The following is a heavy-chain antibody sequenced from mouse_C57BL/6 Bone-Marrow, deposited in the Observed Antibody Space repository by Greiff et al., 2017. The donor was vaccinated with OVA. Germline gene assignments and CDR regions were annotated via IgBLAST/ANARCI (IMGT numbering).Heavy chain of an antibody. V-gene: IGHV1-69*01. Sequence: QVQLQQSGAELVMPGASVKLSCKASGYTFTSYWMHWVKQRPGQGLEWIGEIDPSDSYTNYNQKFKGKSTLTVDKSSSTAYMQISSLTSEDSAVYYCARDYGSRNWYFDVWGTGTTVTVSS. D-gene: IGHD1-1*01. CDR2: IDPSDSYT. CDR3: ARDYGSRNWYFDV. J-gene: IGHJ1*03. CDR1: GYTFTSYW.